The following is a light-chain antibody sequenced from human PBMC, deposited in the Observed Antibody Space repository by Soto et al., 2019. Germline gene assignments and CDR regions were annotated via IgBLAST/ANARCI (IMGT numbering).Light chain of an antibody. CDR2: GAS. V-gene: IGKV1-39*01. CDR3: QQSYSNPRT. J-gene: IGKJ1*01. Sequence: DIQMTQSPSSLSASVGDRVTITCRASQSISSYLYWYQQKPGKAPKLLIYGASSLHSGVPSRFGGSGSGTDFTLTITSLQPEDFATYFCQQSYSNPRTCGQGTKVDIK. CDR1: QSISSY.